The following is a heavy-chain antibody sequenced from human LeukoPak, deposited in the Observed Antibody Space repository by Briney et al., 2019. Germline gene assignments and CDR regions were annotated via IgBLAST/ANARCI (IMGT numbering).Heavy chain of an antibody. CDR1: GYTLTELS. V-gene: IGHV1-24*01. J-gene: IGHJ4*02. Sequence: GASVKVSCKVSGYTLTELSMHWVRQAPGKGREWMGGFDPEDGETIYAQKFQGRVTMTKDTSTDTAYMELSSLRSEDTAVYYCATGIAVAGTLGYFDYWGQGTLVTVSS. CDR2: FDPEDGET. CDR3: ATGIAVAGTLGYFDY. D-gene: IGHD6-19*01.